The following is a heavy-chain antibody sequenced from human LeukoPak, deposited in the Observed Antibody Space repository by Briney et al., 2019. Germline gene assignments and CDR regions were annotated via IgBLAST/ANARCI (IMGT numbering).Heavy chain of an antibody. CDR1: GRSISSYY. D-gene: IGHD6-19*01. CDR3: ARFHPGYSSGYGDY. J-gene: IGHJ4*02. CDR2: IYYSGST. V-gene: IGHV4-59*08. Sequence: SETLSLTCTVSGRSISSYYWSWIRQPPGKGLEWIGYIYYSGSTNYNPSLKSRVTISVDTSKNQFSLKLSSVTAADTAVYYCARFHPGYSSGYGDYWGQGTLVTVSS.